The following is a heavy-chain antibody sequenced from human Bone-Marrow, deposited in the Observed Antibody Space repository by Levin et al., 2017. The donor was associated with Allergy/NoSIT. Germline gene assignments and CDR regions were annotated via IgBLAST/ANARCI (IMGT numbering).Heavy chain of an antibody. D-gene: IGHD3-10*01. V-gene: IGHV1-69*13. CDR2: IIPIFGTA. CDR1: GGTFSSYA. CDR3: ASLVTGGSGSYEGAFDI. J-gene: IGHJ3*02. Sequence: GASVKVSCKASGGTFSSYAISWVRQAPGQGLEWMGGIIPIFGTANYAQKFQGRVTITADESTSTAYMELSSLRSEDTAVYYCASLVTGGSGSYEGAFDIWGQGTMVTVSS.